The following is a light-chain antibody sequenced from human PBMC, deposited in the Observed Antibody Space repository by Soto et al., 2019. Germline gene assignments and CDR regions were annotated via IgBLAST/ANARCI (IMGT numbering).Light chain of an antibody. CDR1: HTVGSH. CDR2: DAT. Sequence: EIVMTQSPATLSVSPGERVTLSCRASHTVGSHLAWYQQKRGQAPRLLLYDATTRATGIPARFSGSGSGTDFTLTISSLQSEDFAVYYCQQYYDWLTFGGGTKVEIK. J-gene: IGKJ4*01. CDR3: QQYYDWLT. V-gene: IGKV3-15*01.